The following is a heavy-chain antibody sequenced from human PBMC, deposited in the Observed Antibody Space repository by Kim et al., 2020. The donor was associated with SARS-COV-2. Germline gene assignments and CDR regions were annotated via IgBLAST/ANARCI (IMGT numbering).Heavy chain of an antibody. CDR2: IHASGRT. J-gene: IGHJ4*02. V-gene: IGHV4-4*07. D-gene: IGHD2-2*01. Sequence: SETLSLICTVSGGSFSSYHWSWIRQSAGKGLEWIGRIHASGRTNDNPSLKSRLTMSVDTSKQQMSLKLSSVTAADTALYYCARQVPAAGRRSDYWGQGIPVTVPS. CDR1: GGSFSSYH. CDR3: ARQVPAAGRRSDY.